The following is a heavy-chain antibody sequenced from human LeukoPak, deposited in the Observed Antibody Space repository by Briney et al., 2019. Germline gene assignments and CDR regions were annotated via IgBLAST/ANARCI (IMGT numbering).Heavy chain of an antibody. CDR2: INWNGGST. Sequence: GGSLRLSCAASGFTFDDYGMSWVRQAPGKGLEWVSGINWNGGSTGHADSVKGRFTISRDNAKNSLYLQMNSLRAEDTALYYCRTYYYGSGREDAFDIWGQGTMVTVSS. D-gene: IGHD3-10*01. J-gene: IGHJ3*02. CDR1: GFTFDDYG. V-gene: IGHV3-20*04. CDR3: RTYYYGSGREDAFDI.